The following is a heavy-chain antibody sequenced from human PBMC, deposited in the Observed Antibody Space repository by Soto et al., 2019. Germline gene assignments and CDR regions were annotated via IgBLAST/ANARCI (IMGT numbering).Heavy chain of an antibody. D-gene: IGHD6-6*01. CDR1: GFTFSSYA. CDR2: ISGSGGST. CDR3: AKERYSSSSAYFDY. Sequence: PVGSLRLSCAASGFTFSSYAMRWVRQAPGKGLEWVSAISGSGGSTYYADSVKGRFTISRDNSKNTLYLQMNSLRAEDTAVYYCAKERYSSSSAYFDYWGQGTLVTVSS. V-gene: IGHV3-23*01. J-gene: IGHJ4*02.